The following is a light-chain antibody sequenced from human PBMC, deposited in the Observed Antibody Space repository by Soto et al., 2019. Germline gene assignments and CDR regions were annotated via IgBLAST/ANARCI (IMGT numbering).Light chain of an antibody. J-gene: IGKJ1*01. Sequence: EIEMTQSPATLSVSPGEGATLSCRASQSVSTNLAWYQQKPGQAPRLLIYTASTRATGIPARFSGSGSGREFTLTISSLQSEDFAVYYCQQYQNWPVTFGHGTKVEIK. V-gene: IGKV3-15*01. CDR1: QSVSTN. CDR3: QQYQNWPVT. CDR2: TAS.